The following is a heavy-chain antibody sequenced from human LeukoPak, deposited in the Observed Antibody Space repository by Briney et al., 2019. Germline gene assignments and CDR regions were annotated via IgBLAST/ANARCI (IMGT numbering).Heavy chain of an antibody. CDR2: ISAYNGNT. V-gene: IGHV1-18*01. J-gene: IGHJ4*02. CDR1: GYTFTSYG. Sequence: ASLKVSFKPSGYTFTSYGISWVRQAPGQGLEWMEWISAYNGNTNDAQKLQGRVTMTTDTSTSTAYMELRSLRSDDTAVYYCARDYEEIVVVPAALFDYWGQGNLVTVSS. D-gene: IGHD2-2*01. CDR3: ARDYEEIVVVPAALFDY.